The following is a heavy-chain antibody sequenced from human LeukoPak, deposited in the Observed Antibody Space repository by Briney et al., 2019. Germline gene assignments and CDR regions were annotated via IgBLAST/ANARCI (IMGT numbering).Heavy chain of an antibody. V-gene: IGHV3-21*01. CDR1: VFTLSRYT. J-gene: IGHJ6*03. Sequence: NPGGALRLSCAVSVFTLSRYTTNGVPQAPREGLEWGAYIIISSIYMYYADSVKGGFTVSRDNTKNSLYLQIDSLSAENTALYYCARGADNYYYYRYMDVWGKGTTVTVSS. D-gene: IGHD1-1*01. CDR3: ARGADNYYYYRYMDV. CDR2: IIISSIYM.